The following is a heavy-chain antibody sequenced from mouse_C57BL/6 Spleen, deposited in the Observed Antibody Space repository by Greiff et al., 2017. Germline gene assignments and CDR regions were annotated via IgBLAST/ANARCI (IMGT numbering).Heavy chain of an antibody. CDR2: IDPSDSYT. CDR1: GYTFTSYW. J-gene: IGHJ1*03. Sequence: QVQLQQPGAELVMPGASVKLSCKASGYTFTSYWMHWVKQRPGQGLEWIGEIDPSDSYTNYNQKFKGKSTLTVDKSSSTAYMQLSSLTSEDSAVYYCARFLLLLRYFDVWGTGTTVTVSS. CDR3: ARFLLLLRYFDV. V-gene: IGHV1-69*01. D-gene: IGHD1-1*01.